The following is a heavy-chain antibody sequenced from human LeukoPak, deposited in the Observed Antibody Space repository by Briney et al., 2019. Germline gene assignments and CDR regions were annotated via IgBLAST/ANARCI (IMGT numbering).Heavy chain of an antibody. V-gene: IGHV3-66*02. J-gene: IGHJ6*03. CDR3: ARYDNIQGYMDV. Sequence: GVSLRLSCAGSGFTVSSYYVNWDRQAPGKGLEWVSIIYAGGSTVLTDSVKGRFTISRDDSKNTLYLQMNSLRPEDTAVYYCARYDNIQGYMDVWGTGTTVTVFS. CDR1: GFTVSSYY. CDR2: IYAGGST. D-gene: IGHD1-1*01.